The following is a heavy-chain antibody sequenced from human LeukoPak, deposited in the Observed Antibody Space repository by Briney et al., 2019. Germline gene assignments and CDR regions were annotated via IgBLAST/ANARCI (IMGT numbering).Heavy chain of an antibody. CDR2: IYYSGST. CDR3: ARVDGSGFY. D-gene: IGHD3-10*01. V-gene: IGHV4-59*01. J-gene: IGHJ4*02. Sequence: SETLSPTCTVSGGSISSYYWSWIRQPPGKGLEWIGYIYYSGSTNYNPSLKSRVTISVDTSKNQFSLKLSSVTAADTAVYYCARVDGSGFYWGQGTLVTVSS. CDR1: GGSISSYY.